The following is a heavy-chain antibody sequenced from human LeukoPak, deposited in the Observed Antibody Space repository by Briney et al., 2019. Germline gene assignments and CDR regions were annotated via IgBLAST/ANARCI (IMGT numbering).Heavy chain of an antibody. CDR3: AREPVLYYYYYYGMDV. CDR1: GLTFSSYW. V-gene: IGHV3-7*01. CDR2: IKQNGSEK. Sequence: GGSLRLSCAASGLTFSSYWMSWVRQAPGKGLEWVANIKQNGSEKYYVDSVKGRFTISRDNAKNSLYLQMNSLRAEDTAVYYCAREPVLYYYYYYGMDVWGQGTTVTVSS. J-gene: IGHJ6*02.